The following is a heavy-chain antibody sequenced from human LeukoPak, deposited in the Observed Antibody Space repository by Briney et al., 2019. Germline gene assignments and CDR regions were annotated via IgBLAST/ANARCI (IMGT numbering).Heavy chain of an antibody. D-gene: IGHD5-12*01. Sequence: SETLSLTCTVSGGSISSYYWSWIRQLAGKGLEWIGRIYTSGSTNYNPSLKSRVTMSVDTSKNQFSLKLSSVTAADTAVYYCARDEGSRAGMVATAGMDVWGQGTTVTVSS. CDR3: ARDEGSRAGMVATAGMDV. CDR1: GGSISSYY. V-gene: IGHV4-4*07. J-gene: IGHJ6*02. CDR2: IYTSGST.